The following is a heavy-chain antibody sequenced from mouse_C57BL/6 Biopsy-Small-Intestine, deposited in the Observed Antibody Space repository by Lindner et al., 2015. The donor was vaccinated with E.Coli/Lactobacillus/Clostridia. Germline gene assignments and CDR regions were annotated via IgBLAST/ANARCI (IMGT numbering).Heavy chain of an antibody. D-gene: IGHD1-1*02. CDR3: TRGGLASAGIPPFQH. CDR1: GYTFTDYY. J-gene: IGHJ3*01. V-gene: IGHV1S29*02. Sequence: SVKVSCKASGYTFTDYYIHWVRQAPGQGLEWMGGIYGNSGVTDYAQKFAGRVTMTRDTSIITAYIEVNSLTSDDTAVYYCTRGGLASAGIPPFQHWGQGTLVTVS. CDR2: IYGNSGVT.